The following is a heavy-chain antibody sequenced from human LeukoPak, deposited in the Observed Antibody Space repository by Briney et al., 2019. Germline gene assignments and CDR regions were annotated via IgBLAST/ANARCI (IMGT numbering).Heavy chain of an antibody. D-gene: IGHD3-22*01. J-gene: IGHJ4*02. CDR1: GGSISSGSYY. Sequence: SETLSLTCTVSGGSISSGSYYWSWIRQPAGKGLEWIGRMHTSGSTNYNPSLKSRVTMSGDTSKNQFSLKLSSVTAADTAVYYCARDRYYYDSSGYYRFDYWGQGTLVTVSS. V-gene: IGHV4-61*02. CDR3: ARDRYYYDSSGYYRFDY. CDR2: MHTSGST.